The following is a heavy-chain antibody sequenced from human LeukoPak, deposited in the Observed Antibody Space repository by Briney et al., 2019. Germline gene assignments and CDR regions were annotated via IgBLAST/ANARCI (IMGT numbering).Heavy chain of an antibody. CDR2: INPNSGGT. D-gene: IGHD3-22*01. CDR1: GFTFSSYA. CDR3: ARGGSAAYYDSSGYFDY. Sequence: PGGSLRLSCAASGFTFSSYAMHWVRQAPGQGLEWMGWINPNSGGTNYAQKFQGRVTMTRDTSISTAYMELSRLRSDDTAVYYCARGGSAAYYDSSGYFDYWGQGTLVTVSS. V-gene: IGHV1-2*02. J-gene: IGHJ4*02.